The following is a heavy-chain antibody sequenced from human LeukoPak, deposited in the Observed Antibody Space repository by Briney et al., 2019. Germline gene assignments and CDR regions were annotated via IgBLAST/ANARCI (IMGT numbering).Heavy chain of an antibody. J-gene: IGHJ5*02. V-gene: IGHV3-66*01. CDR2: IYSGGST. CDR3: ARDETGTTGCNP. Sequence: GGSLRLSCAASGFTFSIYAMSWVRQAPGKGLEWVSVIYSGGSTYYADSVKGRFTISRDNSKNTLYLQMNSLRAEDTAVYYCARDETGTTGCNPWGQGTLVTVSS. CDR1: GFTFSIYA. D-gene: IGHD1-1*01.